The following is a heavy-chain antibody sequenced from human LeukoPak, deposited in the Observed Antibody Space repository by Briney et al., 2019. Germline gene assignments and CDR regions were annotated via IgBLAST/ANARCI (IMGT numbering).Heavy chain of an antibody. J-gene: IGHJ3*02. Sequence: GGSLRLSCAASGFTFSSYGMHWVRQAPGKGLEWVAFIRYDGSNKYYADSAKGRFTISRDNSKNTLYLQMNSLRAEDTAVYYCAKLKSPIVVVTVPHDAFDIWGQGTMVTVSS. CDR1: GFTFSSYG. CDR2: IRYDGSNK. D-gene: IGHD2-21*02. CDR3: AKLKSPIVVVTVPHDAFDI. V-gene: IGHV3-30*02.